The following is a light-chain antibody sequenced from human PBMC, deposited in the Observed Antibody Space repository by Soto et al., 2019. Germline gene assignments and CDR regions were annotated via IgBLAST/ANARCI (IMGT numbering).Light chain of an antibody. J-gene: IGKJ5*01. Sequence: EIVMTQSPATLSVSPGERATLSCRASQSVSSNLAWYQQKPGQAPRLLIYGASTSATGIPARFSGSGPGTEFTLTISSLQSEDFAVYYCQHYNNWSAFGQGTRLEIK. CDR1: QSVSSN. CDR3: QHYNNWSA. CDR2: GAS. V-gene: IGKV3-15*01.